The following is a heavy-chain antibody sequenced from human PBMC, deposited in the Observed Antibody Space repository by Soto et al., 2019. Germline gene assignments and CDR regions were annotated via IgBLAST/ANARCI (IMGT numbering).Heavy chain of an antibody. CDR2: VNPIVSMS. CDR1: GDTFNFYS. V-gene: IGHV1-69*02. J-gene: IGHJ4*02. Sequence: QVQLVQSGAEVTRPGSSVKVSCKASGDTFNFYSINWVRQAPGLGLEWMGRVNPIVSMSNYAQKFQGRVTMTGDKATSTAYRELSSRRSEYTAIYYCAISYGSVNRAFDYWGQGALVTLSS. CDR3: AISYGSVNRAFDY. D-gene: IGHD3-10*01.